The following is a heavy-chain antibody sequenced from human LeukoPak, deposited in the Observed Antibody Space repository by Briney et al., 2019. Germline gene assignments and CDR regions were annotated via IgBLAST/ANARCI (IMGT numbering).Heavy chain of an antibody. CDR3: ARDEWFDAFDI. J-gene: IGHJ3*02. Sequence: GGSLRLSCAASGFTFSSYSMNWVRQAPGKGLEWVSSISSSSSYIYYADSVKGRFTISRDNAKNSLYLQMNSLRAEDTAVYYCARDEWFDAFDIWGQGTMVTVSS. CDR1: GFTFSSYS. D-gene: IGHD3-3*01. CDR2: ISSSSSYI. V-gene: IGHV3-21*01.